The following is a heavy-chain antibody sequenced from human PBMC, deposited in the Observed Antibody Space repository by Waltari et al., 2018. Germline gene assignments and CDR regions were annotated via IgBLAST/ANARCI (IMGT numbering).Heavy chain of an antibody. CDR3: ARESHCTNGVCHYYFDY. Sequence: TANYAQKFQGRVTITADESTSTAYMELSSLRSEDTAVYYCARESHCTNGVCHYYFDYWGQGTLVTVSS. J-gene: IGHJ4*02. V-gene: IGHV1-69*01. D-gene: IGHD2-8*01. CDR2: TA.